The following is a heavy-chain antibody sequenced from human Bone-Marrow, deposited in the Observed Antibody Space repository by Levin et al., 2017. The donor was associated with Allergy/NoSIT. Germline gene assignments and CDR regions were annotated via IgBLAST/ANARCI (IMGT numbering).Heavy chain of an antibody. Sequence: PSETLSLTCTVSGGSISSYYWSWIRQPPGKGLEWIGYIYYSGSTNYNPSLKSRVTISVDTSKNQFSLKLSSVTAADTAVYYCARDGPRWGENWPHNWFDPWGQGTLVTVSS. CDR3: ARDGPRWGENWPHNWFDP. J-gene: IGHJ5*02. CDR2: IYYSGST. CDR1: GGSISSYY. V-gene: IGHV4-59*01. D-gene: IGHD1-1*01.